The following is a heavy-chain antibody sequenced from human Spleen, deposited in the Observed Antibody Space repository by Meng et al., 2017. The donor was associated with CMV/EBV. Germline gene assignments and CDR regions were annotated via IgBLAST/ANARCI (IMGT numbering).Heavy chain of an antibody. CDR2: IKQDGSEK. CDR1: GFTFSSYW. V-gene: IGHV3-7*01. J-gene: IGHJ6*02. D-gene: IGHD3-3*01. CDR3: ARNVDRGYDFWSGYYVPYYYYYYGMDV. Sequence: GESLKISCAASGFTFSSYWMSWVRQAPGKGLEWVANIKQDGSEKYYVDSVKGRFTISRDNAKNSLYLQMNSLRAEDTAVYYCARNVDRGYDFWSGYYVPYYYYYYGMDVWGQGTTVTVSS.